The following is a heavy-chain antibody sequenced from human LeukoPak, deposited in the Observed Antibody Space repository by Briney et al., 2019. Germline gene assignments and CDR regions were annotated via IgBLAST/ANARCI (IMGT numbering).Heavy chain of an antibody. CDR3: ARGSRIAAPDERLDY. CDR2: IYYSGST. V-gene: IGHV4-59*01. D-gene: IGHD6-6*01. CDR1: GGSISSFY. Sequence: SETLSLTCTVSGGSISSFYWSWIRQPPGKGLEWMGYIYYSGSTNYNPSLKSRVTISVDTSKNQFSLKLSSVTAADTAVYYCARGSRIAAPDERLDYWGQGTLVTVSS. J-gene: IGHJ4*02.